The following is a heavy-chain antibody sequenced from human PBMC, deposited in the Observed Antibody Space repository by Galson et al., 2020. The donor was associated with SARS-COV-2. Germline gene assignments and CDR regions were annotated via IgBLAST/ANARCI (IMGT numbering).Heavy chain of an antibody. J-gene: IGHJ4*02. CDR1: GYSISSGYF. CDR3: ATYSVVVVAPTPLRADY. Sequence: SETLTLTCTVSGYSISSGYFWGWIRQPPGKGLEWMGSIYHSGSTYYNPSLKSRVTISVDTSKNQFSLKLSSVTAADTAVYYCATYSVVVVAPTPLRADYWGQGTLVTVSS. D-gene: IGHD2-15*01. CDR2: IYHSGST. V-gene: IGHV4-38-2*02.